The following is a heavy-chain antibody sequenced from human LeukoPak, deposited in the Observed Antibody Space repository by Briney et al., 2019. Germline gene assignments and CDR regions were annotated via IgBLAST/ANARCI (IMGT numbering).Heavy chain of an antibody. J-gene: IGHJ5*02. Sequence: SETLSLTCTVSGGSISNSYWSWTRQPPGKGLEWIGYIYSSGATEYNPSLESRVTISVDTSKNQFSLKLSSVTAADTAVYYCVKHVQGGFDPWGQGTLVTVSS. CDR3: VKHVQGGFDP. D-gene: IGHD1-1*01. CDR1: GGSISNSY. V-gene: IGHV4-59*08. CDR2: IYSSGAT.